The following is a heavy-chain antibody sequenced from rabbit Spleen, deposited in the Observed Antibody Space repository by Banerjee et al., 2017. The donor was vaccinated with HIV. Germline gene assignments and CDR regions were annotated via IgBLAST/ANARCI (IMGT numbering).Heavy chain of an antibody. V-gene: IGHV1S40*01. J-gene: IGHJ3*01. Sequence: QSLEESGGDLVKPEGSLTLTCKASGFSFNSGYDMCWVRQAPGKGLEWIACIYAGSSDSTYSATWAKGRFTLSKTSSTTVTLQMTSLTAADTATYFCARDAGTSFSTYGMDLWGQGTLVTVS. CDR1: GFSFNSGYD. CDR2: IYAGSSDST. CDR3: ARDAGTSFSTYGMDL. D-gene: IGHD8-1*01.